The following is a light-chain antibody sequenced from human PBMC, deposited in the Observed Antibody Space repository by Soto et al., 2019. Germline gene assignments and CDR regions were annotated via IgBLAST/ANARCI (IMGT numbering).Light chain of an antibody. CDR1: SSDVGGYNY. V-gene: IGLV2-14*01. CDR3: GSYTSSSTRV. Sequence: QSVLTQPASVSGSPGQSITISCTGTSSDVGGYNYVSWYQQHPGKAPKLMIYDASNRPSGVSNRFSGSKSGNTASLTISGLQAEDEADYYCGSYTSSSTRVFGTGTKVTVL. J-gene: IGLJ1*01. CDR2: DAS.